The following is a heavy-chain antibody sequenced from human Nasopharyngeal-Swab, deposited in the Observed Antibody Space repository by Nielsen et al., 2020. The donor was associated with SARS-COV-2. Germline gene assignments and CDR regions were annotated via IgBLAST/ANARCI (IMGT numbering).Heavy chain of an antibody. J-gene: IGHJ4*02. D-gene: IGHD3-10*01. CDR2: ISGSGGST. V-gene: IGHV3-23*01. CDR1: GFTFSSYA. CDR3: AKQLLWFGELLDMFDY. Sequence: GGSLRLSCAASGFTFSSYAMSWVRQAPGKGLEWVSAISGSGGSTYYADPVKGRFTISRDNSKNTLYLQMNSLRAEDTAVYYCAKQLLWFGELLDMFDYWGQGTLVTVSS.